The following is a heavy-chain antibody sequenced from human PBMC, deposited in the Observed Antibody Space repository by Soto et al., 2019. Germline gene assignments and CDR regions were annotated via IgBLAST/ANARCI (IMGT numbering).Heavy chain of an antibody. CDR3: ERNSLSYYGSRTWFDP. V-gene: IGHV1-69*12. J-gene: IGHJ5*02. CDR2: IIPIFGTA. CDR1: GGTFSSYA. Sequence: QVQLVQSGAEVKKPGSSVKVSCKASGGTFSSYAISWVRQAPGQGLEWMGGIIPIFGTANYAQKFQGRVTITADESTSTGYVELSSLRSEATAVYYCERNSLSYYGSRTWFDPWGQGTLVTVSS. D-gene: IGHD3-10*01.